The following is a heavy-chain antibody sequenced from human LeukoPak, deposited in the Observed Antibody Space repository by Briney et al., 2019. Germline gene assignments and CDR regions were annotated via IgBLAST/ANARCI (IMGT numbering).Heavy chain of an antibody. J-gene: IGHJ6*03. Sequence: GGSLRLSCAASGFSFSSHGMSWVRQAPGKGLEWVADISYDGSNKYYADSVKGRFTISRDNSKNTLYLQMYSLRAEDTAVYYCAREYYGGNLHFYYMDVWGKGTTVTVSS. V-gene: IGHV3-30*03. CDR3: AREYYGGNLHFYYMDV. CDR1: GFSFSSHG. CDR2: ISYDGSNK. D-gene: IGHD4-23*01.